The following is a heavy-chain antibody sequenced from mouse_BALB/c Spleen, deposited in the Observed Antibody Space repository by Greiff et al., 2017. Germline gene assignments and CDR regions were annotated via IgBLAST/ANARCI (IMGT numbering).Heavy chain of an antibody. Sequence: EVQLLESGGGLVKPGGSLKLSCAASGFTISDYYMYWVRQTPEQRLEWVATISDGGSYTYYQDSVKGRFTISRDNAKNNLYLQMSSLKSEDTAMYYCARGYGNYGAMDYWGQGTSVTVSS. CDR2: ISDGGSYT. J-gene: IGHJ4*01. CDR3: ARGYGNYGAMDY. V-gene: IGHV5-4*02. D-gene: IGHD2-1*01. CDR1: GFTISDYY.